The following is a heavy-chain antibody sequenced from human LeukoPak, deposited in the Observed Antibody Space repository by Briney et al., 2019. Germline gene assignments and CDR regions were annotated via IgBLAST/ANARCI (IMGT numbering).Heavy chain of an antibody. J-gene: IGHJ4*02. D-gene: IGHD3-3*01. Sequence: SETLSLTCAVYGGSFSGYYWSWIRQPPGKGLEWIGEINHSGSTNYNPSLKSRVTISVDTSKNQFSLKLSSVTAADTAVYYCARGMNDFWSGYFDPFDYGGQGTLVTVSS. CDR3: ARGMNDFWSGYFDPFDY. CDR1: GGSFSGYY. CDR2: INHSGST. V-gene: IGHV4-34*01.